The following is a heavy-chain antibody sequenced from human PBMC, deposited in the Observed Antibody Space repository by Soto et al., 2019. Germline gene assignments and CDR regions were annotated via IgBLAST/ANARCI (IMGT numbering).Heavy chain of an antibody. D-gene: IGHD3-10*01. CDR2: ISGSGGST. Sequence: EVQLLESGGGLVQPGGSLRLSCAASGFTFSSYAMSWVRQAPGKGLEWVSAISGSGGSTYYADSVKGRFTISRDNSKNTPYLQMNSLRAEDTAVYYSAKGPRGDTLLWLYWGQGTLVTVSS. V-gene: IGHV3-23*01. CDR1: GFTFSSYA. CDR3: AKGPRGDTLLWLY. J-gene: IGHJ4*02.